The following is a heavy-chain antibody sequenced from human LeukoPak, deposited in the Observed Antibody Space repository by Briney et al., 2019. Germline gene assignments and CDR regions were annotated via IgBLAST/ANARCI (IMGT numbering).Heavy chain of an antibody. CDR2: IKSKTDGGTT. CDR1: GFTFSSYA. Sequence: KAGGSLRLSCAASGFTFSSYALSWVRQAPGKGLEWVGRIKSKTDGGTTDYAAPVKGRFTISRDDSKNTLYLQMNSLKTEDTAVYYCTTTRNYGSGRTTDYWGQGTLVTVSS. J-gene: IGHJ4*02. D-gene: IGHD3-10*01. V-gene: IGHV3-15*01. CDR3: TTTRNYGSGRTTDY.